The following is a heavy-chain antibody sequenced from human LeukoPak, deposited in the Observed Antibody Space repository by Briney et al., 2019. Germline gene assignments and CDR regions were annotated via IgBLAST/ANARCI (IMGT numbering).Heavy chain of an antibody. CDR2: IYYSGST. CDR3: ARGSYYDSREFDY. J-gene: IGHJ4*02. D-gene: IGHD3-22*01. CDR1: GGSISSYY. V-gene: IGHV4-59*01. Sequence: PSETLSLTCTVSGGSISSYYWSWIRQPPGKGLEWIGYIYYSGSTNYNPSLKSRVTISVDTSKNQFSLKLSSVTAADTAAYYCARGSYYDSREFDYWGQGTLVTVSS.